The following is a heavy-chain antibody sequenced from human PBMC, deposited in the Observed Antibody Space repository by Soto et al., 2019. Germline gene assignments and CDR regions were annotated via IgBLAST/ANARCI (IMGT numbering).Heavy chain of an antibody. D-gene: IGHD1-26*01. J-gene: IGHJ4*02. CDR2: IIPIFGTA. V-gene: IGHV1-69*01. Sequence: QVQLVQSGAEVKKPGSSVKVSCKASGGTFSSYSINWVRQAPGQGLEWMGEIIPIFGTANYAQKFQGRVTITADESTRTAYMELVRLRAEDTAVYYCARDGGRHSGGIDYWGQGTLVTVAS. CDR3: ARDGGRHSGGIDY. CDR1: GGTFSSYS.